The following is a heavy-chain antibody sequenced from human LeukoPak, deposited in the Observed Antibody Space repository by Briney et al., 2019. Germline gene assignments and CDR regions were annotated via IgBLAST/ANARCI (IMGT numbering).Heavy chain of an antibody. CDR3: TTDQGGSYWENH. V-gene: IGHV3-15*01. CDR1: GFTFSNAW. CDR2: IKSKTDGGKT. Sequence: PGGSLRLSCAASGFTFSNAWMNWVCQAPGKGLEWVGRIKSKTDGGKTDYAAPVKGRFTVSRDDSKNTPYLQMNSLKTEDTAVYYCTTDQGGSYWENHWGQGTLVTVSS. J-gene: IGHJ5*02. D-gene: IGHD1-26*01.